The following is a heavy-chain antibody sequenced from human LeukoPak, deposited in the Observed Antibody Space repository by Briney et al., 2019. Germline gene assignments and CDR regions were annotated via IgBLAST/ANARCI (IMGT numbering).Heavy chain of an antibody. J-gene: IGHJ4*02. CDR2: ISWNSGSI. CDR1: GFTFDDYA. CDR3: AKDRYYYDSSGYCNFDY. V-gene: IGHV3-9*01. D-gene: IGHD3-22*01. Sequence: SLRLSCAASGFTFDDYAMHWVRQAPGKGLEWVSGISWNSGSIGYADSVKGRFTISRDNAKNSLYLQMNSLRAEDTALYYCAKDRYYYDSSGYCNFDYWGQGTLVTVSS.